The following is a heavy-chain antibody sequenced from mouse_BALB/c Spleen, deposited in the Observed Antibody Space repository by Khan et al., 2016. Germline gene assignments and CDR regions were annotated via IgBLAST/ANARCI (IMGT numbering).Heavy chain of an antibody. J-gene: IGHJ4*01. CDR1: GFTFSNYG. Sequence: EVELVESGGGLVQPGGSLKLSCAASGFTFSNYGTCWVRQTPDKRLELVATLNSNGGYTYYPDNVKGRFTISRDSAENTQYLQMRSLKSEDTAMYYWARVRYGEYYAMDYWGQGTSVTVSS. CDR3: ARVRYGEYYAMDY. D-gene: IGHD2-14*01. V-gene: IGHV5-6-3*01. CDR2: LNSNGGYT.